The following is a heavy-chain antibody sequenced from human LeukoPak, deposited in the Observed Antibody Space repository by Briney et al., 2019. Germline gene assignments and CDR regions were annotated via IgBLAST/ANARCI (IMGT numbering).Heavy chain of an antibody. V-gene: IGHV4-39*01. J-gene: IGHJ6*03. D-gene: IGHD1-7*01. Sequence: SXTLSLTCTVSGGSISSSSYYWGWIRQPPGKGLEWIVSIYYSGSTHYNPSLKSRVTISVDTSKNQFSLKLSSVTAADTAVYYCARLAGTFYYYYYMDVWGKGTTVTVSS. CDR1: GGSISSSSYY. CDR2: IYYSGST. CDR3: ARLAGTFYYYYYMDV.